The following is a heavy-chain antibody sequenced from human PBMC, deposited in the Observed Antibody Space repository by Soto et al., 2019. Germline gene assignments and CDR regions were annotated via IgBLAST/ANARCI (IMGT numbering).Heavy chain of an antibody. CDR1: GYSFTSYW. D-gene: IGHD2-2*01. Sequence: GESLKISCKGSGYSFTSYWIGWVRQMPGKGLEWMGIIYPGDSDTRYSPSFQGQVTISADKSISTAYLQWSSLKASDTAMYYCARLPYCSSTSCTPENYYYYGMDVWGQGTTVTVSS. CDR2: IYPGDSDT. CDR3: ARLPYCSSTSCTPENYYYYGMDV. J-gene: IGHJ6*02. V-gene: IGHV5-51*01.